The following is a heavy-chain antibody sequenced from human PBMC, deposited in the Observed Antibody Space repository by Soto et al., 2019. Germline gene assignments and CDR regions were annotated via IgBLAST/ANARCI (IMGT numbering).Heavy chain of an antibody. Sequence: LSLTCTVSGGSISSYYWSWIRQPPGKGLEWIGYIYYSGSTNYNPSLKSRVTISVDTSKNQFSLKLSSVTAADTAVYYCARSRYGDYWFDPWGQGTLVTVSS. D-gene: IGHD4-17*01. CDR3: ARSRYGDYWFDP. V-gene: IGHV4-59*01. J-gene: IGHJ5*02. CDR2: IYYSGST. CDR1: GGSISSYY.